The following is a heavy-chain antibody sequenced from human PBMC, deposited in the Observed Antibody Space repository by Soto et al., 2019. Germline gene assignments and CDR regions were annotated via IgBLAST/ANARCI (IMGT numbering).Heavy chain of an antibody. D-gene: IGHD3-10*01. Sequence: PVGSLRLSCAAFGFTFSSYSMNWVRQAPGKGLEWVSSISRSSSYIYYADSVKGRFTISRDNAKNSLYLQINSLRAEDTAVYYCARDPRRYYGSGTRPDSRGQGTLVTVSS. CDR2: ISRSSSYI. CDR3: ARDPRRYYGSGTRPDS. J-gene: IGHJ4*02. V-gene: IGHV3-21*01. CDR1: GFTFSSYS.